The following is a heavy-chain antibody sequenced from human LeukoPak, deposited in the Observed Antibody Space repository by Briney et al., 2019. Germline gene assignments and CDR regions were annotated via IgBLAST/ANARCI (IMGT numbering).Heavy chain of an antibody. CDR3: ARVDAPGFPRYYYYYGMDV. V-gene: IGHV4-61*01. CDR2: IYYSGGT. Sequence: SETLSLTCTVSGGSVSSGSYYWSWIRQPPGKGLEWIGYIYYSGGTNYNPSLKSRVTISVDTSKNQFSLKLSSVTAADTAVYYCARVDAPGFPRYYYYYGMDVWGKGTTVTVSS. J-gene: IGHJ6*04. D-gene: IGHD2-15*01. CDR1: GGSVSSGSYY.